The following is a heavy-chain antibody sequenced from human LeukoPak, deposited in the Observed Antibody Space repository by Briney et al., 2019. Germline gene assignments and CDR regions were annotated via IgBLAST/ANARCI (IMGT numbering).Heavy chain of an antibody. CDR3: ARVQWILLYSRDNWFDP. CDR2: INHSGST. Sequence: SETLSLTCAVYGGSFSGYYWSWIRQPPGKGLEWIGEINHSGSTNYNPSLKSRVTISVDTSKNQFSLKLSSVTAADTAVYYCARVQWILLYSRDNWFDPWGQGTLVTVSS. V-gene: IGHV4-34*01. J-gene: IGHJ5*02. D-gene: IGHD3-22*01. CDR1: GGSFSGYY.